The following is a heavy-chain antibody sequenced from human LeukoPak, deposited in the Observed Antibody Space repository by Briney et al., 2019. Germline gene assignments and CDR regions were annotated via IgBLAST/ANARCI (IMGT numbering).Heavy chain of an antibody. CDR3: ARGPHCSSTSCYSEYFHH. CDR1: GASLSSGGYY. CDR2: ISYSGSP. Sequence: SEILSLTCTVSGASLSSGGYYWSWIRQHPGKGLECIRYISYSGSPYYNPSLKSRLTISVDTSRNQFSLKLSSVTAADTAVYYCARGPHCSSTSCYSEYFHHWGQGTLVTVSS. J-gene: IGHJ1*01. D-gene: IGHD2-2*01. V-gene: IGHV4-31*03.